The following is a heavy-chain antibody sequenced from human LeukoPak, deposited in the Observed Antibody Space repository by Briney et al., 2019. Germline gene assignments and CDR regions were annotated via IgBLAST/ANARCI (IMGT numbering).Heavy chain of an antibody. CDR2: ISGSGGST. CDR1: GFTFSSYA. J-gene: IGHJ4*02. CDR3: AKSNSGLDHVGMYDY. Sequence: TGGSLRLSCAASGFTFSSYAMSWVRQAPGKGLEWVSSISGSGGSTYYADSVKGRFTISRVNSKNTLYLQMNSLRAEDTAVYYCAKSNSGLDHVGMYDYWGQGTLVTVSS. V-gene: IGHV3-23*01. D-gene: IGHD3-10*01.